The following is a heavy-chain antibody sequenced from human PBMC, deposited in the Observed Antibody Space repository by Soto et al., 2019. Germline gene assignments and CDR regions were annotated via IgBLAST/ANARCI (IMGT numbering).Heavy chain of an antibody. V-gene: IGHV4-4*02. D-gene: IGHD6-13*01. J-gene: IGHJ4*02. CDR1: GGSISSSNW. CDR3: ARHWGRGAAGTCYN. Sequence: SETLSLTCAVSGGSISSSNWWSWVRQPPGKGLEWIGEIYHSGSTNYNPSLKSRVTISVDTSNNLFSLKLTSVTAADTAVYYCARHWGRGAAGTCYNWGQGTLVTVSS. CDR2: IYHSGST.